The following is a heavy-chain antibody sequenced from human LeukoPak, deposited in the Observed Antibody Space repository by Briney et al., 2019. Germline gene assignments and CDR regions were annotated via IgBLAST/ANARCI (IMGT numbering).Heavy chain of an antibody. Sequence: PSETLSLTCAVYGGSFSGYYWSWIRQHPGKGLEWIGYIYYSGSTYYNPSLKSRVTISVDTSKNQFSLKLSSVTAADTAVYYCAREGGRGPIDYWGQGTLVTVSS. CDR3: AREGGRGPIDY. V-gene: IGHV4-31*11. J-gene: IGHJ4*02. CDR2: IYYSGST. CDR1: GGSFSGYY. D-gene: IGHD5-24*01.